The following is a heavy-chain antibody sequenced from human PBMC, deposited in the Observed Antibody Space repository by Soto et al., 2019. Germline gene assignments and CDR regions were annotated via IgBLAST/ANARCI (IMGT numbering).Heavy chain of an antibody. CDR3: VRIRYQLPSSVLWLDP. D-gene: IGHD3-16*01. CDR1: GGFLSESY. J-gene: IGHJ5*02. CDR2: INHVGGT. Sequence: PSETLSLTCAVYGGFLSESYWTWIRHPPGKGLEWIGEINHVGGTNYNPSLKSRVTMSVDTSQNQFSLMLITVTAADTAMYFCVRIRYQLPSSVLWLDPWGQGTPVTVSS. V-gene: IGHV4-34*01.